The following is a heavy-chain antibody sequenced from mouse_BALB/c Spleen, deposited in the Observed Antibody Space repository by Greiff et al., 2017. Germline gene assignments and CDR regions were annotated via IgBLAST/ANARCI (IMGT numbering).Heavy chain of an antibody. CDR3: ASPQLGGYFDV. J-gene: IGHJ1*01. Sequence: EVKLMESGPGLVKPSQSLSLTCTVTGYSITSDYAWNWIRQFPGNKLEWMGYISYSGSTSYNPSLKSRISITRDTSKNQFFLQLNSVTTEDTATYYCASPQLGGYFDVWGAGTTVTVSS. CDR2: ISYSGST. D-gene: IGHD4-1*02. V-gene: IGHV3-2*02. CDR1: GYSITSDYA.